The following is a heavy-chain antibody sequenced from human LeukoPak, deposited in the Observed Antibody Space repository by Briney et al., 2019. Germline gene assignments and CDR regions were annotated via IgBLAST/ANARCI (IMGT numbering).Heavy chain of an antibody. D-gene: IGHD5-12*01. V-gene: IGHV3-7*04. CDR1: GFTFSRFW. CDR3: ARDGTYTDYDPDFDI. Sequence: GSLRLSCAASGFTFSRFWMSWVRQAPGKGLEWVANIKQDGSEKYYVDSVKGRFPISRDNAKNSLYLQMNSLRAEDTAVFYCARDGTYTDYDPDFDIWGQGTLVSASS. J-gene: IGHJ4*02. CDR2: IKQDGSEK.